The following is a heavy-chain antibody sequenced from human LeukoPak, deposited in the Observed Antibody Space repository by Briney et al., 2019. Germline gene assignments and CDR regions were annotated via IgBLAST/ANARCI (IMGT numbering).Heavy chain of an antibody. D-gene: IGHD3-3*01. Sequence: KPGGSLRLSCAVSGFTFSRYSVHWVRQAPGKGLEWVSSISRDSSSIHYADSVKGRFTISRDNAKNSLYLQMNSLRAEDTAVYYCARLGDDFWSGYGGWFDPWGQGTLVTVSS. CDR2: ISRDSSSI. CDR3: ARLGDDFWSGYGGWFDP. V-gene: IGHV3-21*01. CDR1: GFTFSRYS. J-gene: IGHJ5*02.